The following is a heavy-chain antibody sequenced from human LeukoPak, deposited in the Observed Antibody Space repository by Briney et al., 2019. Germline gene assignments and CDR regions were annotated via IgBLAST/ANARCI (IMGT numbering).Heavy chain of an antibody. Sequence: QAGGSLRLSCTASGFTFSAYAMMWVRQAPGKGPECVSAIRGGGTSEFYADSVKGRFRISRDNSKDTLFLQMNSLRAEDTAVYYCARDPNGDYIGAFDMWGPGTMVTVSS. J-gene: IGHJ3*02. CDR1: GFTFSAYA. V-gene: IGHV3-23*01. CDR3: ARDPNGDYIGAFDM. D-gene: IGHD4-17*01. CDR2: IRGGGTSE.